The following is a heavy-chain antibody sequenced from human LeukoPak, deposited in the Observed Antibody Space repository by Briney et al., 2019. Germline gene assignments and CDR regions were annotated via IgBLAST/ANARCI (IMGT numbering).Heavy chain of an antibody. CDR2: ISSSGSSM. D-gene: IGHD3-16*01. CDR3: AKPVIPSAYQGTYYMDV. CDR1: GFTFSDYY. Sequence: GGSLRLSCAASGFTFSDYYMSWIRQAPGKGLEWLSYISSSGSSMYYADSVKGRFTISRDNAKNSLYLQMHSLRAEDTALYYCAKPVIPSAYQGTYYMDVWGKGTTVTVSS. J-gene: IGHJ6*03. V-gene: IGHV3-11*04.